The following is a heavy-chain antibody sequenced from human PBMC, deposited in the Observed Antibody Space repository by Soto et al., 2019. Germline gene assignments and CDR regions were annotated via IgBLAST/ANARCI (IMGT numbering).Heavy chain of an antibody. CDR1: GGSISSHY. Sequence: SETLSLTCTVSGGSISSHYWSWIRQPPGKGLEWIGYIYYSGSTNYNPSLKSRVTISVDTSKNQFSLKLSSVTAADTAVYYCARDSFDYGGNANAFDIWGPGTMVTVSS. CDR2: IYYSGST. V-gene: IGHV4-59*11. J-gene: IGHJ3*02. D-gene: IGHD4-17*01. CDR3: ARDSFDYGGNANAFDI.